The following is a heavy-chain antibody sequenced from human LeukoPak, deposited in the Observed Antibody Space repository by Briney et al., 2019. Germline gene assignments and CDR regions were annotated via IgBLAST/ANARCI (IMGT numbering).Heavy chain of an antibody. Sequence: SETLSLTCTVSGGSISSYYWSWIRQPAGKGLEWIGRIYTSGSTYYNPSLKSRVTMSVDTSKNQFSLKLSSVTAADTAVYYCARGRYSSGWIDYWGQGTLVTVSS. D-gene: IGHD6-19*01. CDR2: IYTSGST. V-gene: IGHV4-4*07. CDR3: ARGRYSSGWIDY. CDR1: GGSISSYY. J-gene: IGHJ4*02.